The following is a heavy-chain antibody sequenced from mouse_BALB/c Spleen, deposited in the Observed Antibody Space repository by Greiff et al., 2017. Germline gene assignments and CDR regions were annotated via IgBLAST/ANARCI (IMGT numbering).Heavy chain of an antibody. D-gene: IGHD4-1*01. J-gene: IGHJ3*01. V-gene: IGHV1-4*01. CDR1: GYTFTSYT. CDR2: INPSSGYT. CDR3: ARWDQTWFAY. Sequence: VMLVESGAELARPGASVKMSCKASGYTFTSYTMHWVKQRPGQGLEWIGYINPSSGYTNYNQKFKDKATLTADKSSSTAYMQLSSLTSEDSAVYYCARWDQTWFAYWGQGTLVTVSA.